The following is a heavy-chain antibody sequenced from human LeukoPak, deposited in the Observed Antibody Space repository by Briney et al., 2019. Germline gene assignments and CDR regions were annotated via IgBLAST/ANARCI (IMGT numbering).Heavy chain of an antibody. D-gene: IGHD6-13*01. J-gene: IGHJ1*01. V-gene: IGHV3-30*18. CDR3: AKESGSRSYGAYFPH. Sequence: QTGGSLRLSCAASGFTFSSYAMGWVRQAPGKGLEWVAVISYDGSTKYYADSVKGRFTISRDNSKSTLYLQMNSLRAEDTAVYYCAKESGSRSYGAYFPHWGQGTLITVSS. CDR1: GFTFSSYA. CDR2: ISYDGSTK.